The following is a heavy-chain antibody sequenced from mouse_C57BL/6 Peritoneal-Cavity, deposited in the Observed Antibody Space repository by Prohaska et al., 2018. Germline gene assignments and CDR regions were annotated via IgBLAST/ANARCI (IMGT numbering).Heavy chain of an antibody. CDR2: IFPGSGST. D-gene: IGHD1-1*01. V-gene: IGHV1-75*01. CDR1: GYTFTDYY. Sequence: QVQLQQSGPELVKPGASVKISCKASGYTFTDYYINWVKQRPGQGLEWIGWIFPGSGSTYYNEKFKGKATLTVEKSSSTAYMLLSSLTSEDSAVYFCARGQFITTVVAFDYWGQGTTLTVSS. CDR3: ARGQFITTVVAFDY. J-gene: IGHJ2*01.